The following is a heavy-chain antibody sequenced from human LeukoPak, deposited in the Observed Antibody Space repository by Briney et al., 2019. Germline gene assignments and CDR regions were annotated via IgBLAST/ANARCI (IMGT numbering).Heavy chain of an antibody. Sequence: GGSLRLSCAASGFTLSSYAMHWVRQPAGKGLEWVSAIGTAGDAFYPGSVKGRFTISRENAKKSLFLQMNSLRAEDTAVYYCARQNTPHGNFDYWGQGTLVTVSS. D-gene: IGHD1-26*01. CDR2: IGTAGDA. V-gene: IGHV3-13*01. J-gene: IGHJ4*02. CDR3: ARQNTPHGNFDY. CDR1: GFTLSSYA.